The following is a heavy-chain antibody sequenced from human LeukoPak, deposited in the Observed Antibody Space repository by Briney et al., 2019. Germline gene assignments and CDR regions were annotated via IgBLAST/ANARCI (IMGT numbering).Heavy chain of an antibody. V-gene: IGHV3-72*01. CDR1: GFTFSDHN. D-gene: IGHD2-2*02. CDR3: ARDQVLGAPAAIRGYYYYYGMDV. J-gene: IGHJ6*02. CDR2: IRNKADGYTT. Sequence: GGSLRLSCAASGFTFSDHNTDWVRQAPGEGLEWVARIRNKADGYTTEYAASVKGRFTISGDDSEDSLYLQMDSLKTEDTAVYYCARDQVLGAPAAIRGYYYYYGMDVWGQGTTVTVSS.